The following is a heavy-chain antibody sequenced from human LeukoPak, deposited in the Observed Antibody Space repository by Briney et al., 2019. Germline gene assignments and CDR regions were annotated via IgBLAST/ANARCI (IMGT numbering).Heavy chain of an antibody. D-gene: IGHD4-11*01. Sequence: GGSLRLSCAASGFTFSSYSMNWVRQAPGKGLEWVSYISSSSSTIYYADSVRGSFAISRDNAKRSLYLQMNSLSPEDTAVYYCANQAYSQFDYWGQGTLVSVSS. CDR2: ISSSSSTI. J-gene: IGHJ4*02. CDR3: ANQAYSQFDY. V-gene: IGHV3-48*04. CDR1: GFTFSSYS.